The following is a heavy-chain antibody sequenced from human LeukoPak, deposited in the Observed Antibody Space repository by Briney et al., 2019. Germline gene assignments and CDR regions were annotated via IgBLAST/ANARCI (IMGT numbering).Heavy chain of an antibody. V-gene: IGHV3-9*01. CDR2: ISWNSGSI. CDR3: AKDFGRFGELLYSY. J-gene: IGHJ4*02. Sequence: GRSLRLSCAASGFTFDDYAMHWVRQAPGKGLEGVSGISWNSGSIGYADSVKGRFTISRDNAKNSLYLQMNSLRAEDTALYYCAKDFGRFGELLYSYWGQGTLVTVSS. D-gene: IGHD3-10*01. CDR1: GFTFDDYA.